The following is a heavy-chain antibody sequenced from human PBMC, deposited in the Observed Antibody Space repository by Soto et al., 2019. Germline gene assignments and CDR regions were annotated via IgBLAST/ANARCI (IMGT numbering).Heavy chain of an antibody. CDR2: ISWNSGSI. CDR1: GFTFDDYA. J-gene: IGHJ6*02. Sequence: GGSLRLSCAASGFTFDDYAMHWVRQAPGKGLEWVSGISWNSGSIGYADSVKGRFTISRDNAKNSLYLQMNSLRAEDTALYYCAKGDGSGSNYYYYGMDVWGQGTTVTVSS. D-gene: IGHD3-10*01. CDR3: AKGDGSGSNYYYYGMDV. V-gene: IGHV3-9*01.